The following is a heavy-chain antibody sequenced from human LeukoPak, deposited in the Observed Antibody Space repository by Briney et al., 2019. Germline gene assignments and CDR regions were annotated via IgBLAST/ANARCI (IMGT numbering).Heavy chain of an antibody. CDR2: ISGSGGST. J-gene: IGHJ4*02. D-gene: IGHD3-22*01. Sequence: GGSLRLPCAASGFTFSSYAMSWVRQAPGKGLEWVSAISGSGGSTYYADSVKGRFTISRDNSKNTLYLQMNSLRAEDTVVYYCARHSGYLVYWGQGTLVTVSS. V-gene: IGHV3-23*01. CDR1: GFTFSSYA. CDR3: ARHSGYLVY.